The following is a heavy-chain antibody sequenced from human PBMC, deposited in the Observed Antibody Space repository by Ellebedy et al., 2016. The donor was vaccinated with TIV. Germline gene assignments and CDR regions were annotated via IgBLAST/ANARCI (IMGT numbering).Heavy chain of an antibody. Sequence: SVKVSXKASGFTFTSSAVQWVRQARGQRLEWIGWIVVGSGNTNYAQKFQERVTITRDMSTSTAYMELSSLRSEDTAVYYCAAGPRRSIAAPYWGQGTLVTVSS. CDR3: AAGPRRSIAAPY. J-gene: IGHJ4*02. CDR1: GFTFTSSA. D-gene: IGHD6-6*01. V-gene: IGHV1-58*01. CDR2: IVVGSGNT.